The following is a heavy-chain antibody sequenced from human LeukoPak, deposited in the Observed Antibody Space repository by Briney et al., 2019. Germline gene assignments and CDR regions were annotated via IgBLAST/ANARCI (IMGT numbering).Heavy chain of an antibody. J-gene: IGHJ4*02. CDR1: GFTFNSYA. D-gene: IGHD6-19*01. CDR2: ISGNGGNI. CDR3: AKEGGLAVAGTIPFDY. Sequence: GGSLRLSCVASGFTFNSYAMSWVRQAPGKGLEWVSGISGNGGNIYYADSVKGRFTISRDNPKNTPFLQMNSLRAGDTAVYYCAKEGGLAVAGTIPFDYWGQGTLITVSS. V-gene: IGHV3-23*01.